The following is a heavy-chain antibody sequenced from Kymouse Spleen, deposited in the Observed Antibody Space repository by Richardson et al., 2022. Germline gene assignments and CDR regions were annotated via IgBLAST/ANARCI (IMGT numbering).Heavy chain of an antibody. J-gene: IGHJ6*02. CDR1: GGSISSGGYY. V-gene: IGHV4-31*03. Sequence: QVQLQESGPGLVKPSQTLSLTCTVSGGSISSGGYYWSWIRQHPGKGLEWIGYIYYSGSTYYNPSLKSRVTISVDTSKNQFSLKLSSVTAADTAVYYCARDYDILTGYYNPLYYYYYGMDVWGQGTTVTVSS. CDR3: ARDYDILTGYYNPLYYYYYGMDV. CDR2: IYYSGST. D-gene: IGHD3-9*01.